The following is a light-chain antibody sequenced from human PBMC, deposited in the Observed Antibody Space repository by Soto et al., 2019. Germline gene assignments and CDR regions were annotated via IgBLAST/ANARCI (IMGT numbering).Light chain of an antibody. CDR1: SSDVGGYNY. Sequence: QSVLTQPASVSGSPGQSITISCTGTSSDVGGYNYVSWYQQHPGKAPKLMIYEVSDRPSGVSNRFSGSKSGNTASLTISGLQHEEQADYSRSSYTITSTYVFGTGTKVTV. V-gene: IGLV2-14*01. J-gene: IGLJ1*01. CDR3: SSYTITSTYV. CDR2: EVS.